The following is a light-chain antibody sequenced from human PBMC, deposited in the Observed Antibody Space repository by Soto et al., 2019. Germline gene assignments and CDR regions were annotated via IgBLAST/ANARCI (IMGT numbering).Light chain of an antibody. V-gene: IGKV3-20*01. CDR3: HQYGSFHT. J-gene: IGKJ4*01. Sequence: EIVLTQSPGTLSLSPGERATLSCRASQSLPSNYLAWYQQRPGQAPRLLIYGASTRATGIPDRFSGSGSGTDFTLTITRLEPEDFAVYFCHQYGSFHTSGGGSKVEIK. CDR1: QSLPSNY. CDR2: GAS.